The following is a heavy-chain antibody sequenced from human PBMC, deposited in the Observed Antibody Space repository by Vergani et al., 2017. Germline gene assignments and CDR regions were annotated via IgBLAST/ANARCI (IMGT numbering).Heavy chain of an antibody. V-gene: IGHV1-69*13. D-gene: IGHD3-10*02. CDR1: GGTFSSYA. CDR3: AGARRFMSYARDYYYGMDV. CDR2: IIPIFGTA. J-gene: IGHJ6*02. Sequence: QVQLVQSGAEVKKPGSSVKVPCQASGGTFSSYAISWVRQAPGPGLEWMGRIIPIFGTANYAPKFQGRVTITADESTSTAYMELSSLRSEDTAVYYCAGARRFMSYARDYYYGMDVWGQGTTVTVSS.